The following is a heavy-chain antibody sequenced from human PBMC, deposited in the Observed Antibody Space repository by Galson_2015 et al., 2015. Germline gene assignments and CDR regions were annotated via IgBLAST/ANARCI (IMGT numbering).Heavy chain of an antibody. J-gene: IGHJ4*02. CDR1: GDSASSNSAA. CDR2: TYYRSKWYN. CDR3: ARAPGGYSSSSESFDY. V-gene: IGHV6-1*01. Sequence: CAISGDSASSNSAAWNWIRQSPSRGLEWLGRTYYRSKWYNDYAVSVKSRITINPDTSKNQFSLQLNSVTPEDTAVYYCARAPGGYSSSSESFDYWGQGTLVTVSS. D-gene: IGHD6-6*01.